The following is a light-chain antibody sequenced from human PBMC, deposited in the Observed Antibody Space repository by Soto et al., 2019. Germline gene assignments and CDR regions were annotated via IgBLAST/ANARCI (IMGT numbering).Light chain of an antibody. CDR3: QQYVRSPGT. V-gene: IGKV3-20*01. J-gene: IGKJ2*01. CDR1: QSVSTTY. Sequence: EIVLTQSPGTLSLTPGERATLSCRASQSVSTTYLAWYQQKPGRAPRLLIYGASTRATGIPDRFSGSGSGTDFTLTISRLEPEDLAVYYCQQYVRSPGTFGQGTKLEIK. CDR2: GAS.